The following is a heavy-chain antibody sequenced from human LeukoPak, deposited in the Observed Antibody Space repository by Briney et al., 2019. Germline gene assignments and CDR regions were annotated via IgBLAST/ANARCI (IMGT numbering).Heavy chain of an antibody. V-gene: IGHV1-8*01. D-gene: IGHD3-22*01. Sequence: ASVKISCKASGYTFTCYDINWVRQATGQGLEWMGWMNPNSGNTGYAQKFQGRVTMTRNTSINTAYMELSSLRSEDTAVYYCARGIRDSSGREYFQHWGQGSRVTVSS. J-gene: IGHJ1*01. CDR3: ARGIRDSSGREYFQH. CDR1: GYTFTCYD. CDR2: MNPNSGNT.